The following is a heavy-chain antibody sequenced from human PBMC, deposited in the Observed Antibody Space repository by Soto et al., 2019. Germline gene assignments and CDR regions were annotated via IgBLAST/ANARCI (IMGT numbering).Heavy chain of an antibody. D-gene: IGHD6-19*01. CDR3: ASGYSSGWYRGNWFDP. CDR2: IIPIFGTA. J-gene: IGHJ5*02. CDR1: GGTFSSYA. Sequence: QVQLVQSGAEVKKPGSSVKVSCKASGGTFSSYAISWVRQAPGQGLEWMGGIIPIFGTANYAQKFQGRVSITADESTSTAYMELSSLRSEDTAVYYCASGYSSGWYRGNWFDPWGQGTLLTLSS. V-gene: IGHV1-69*01.